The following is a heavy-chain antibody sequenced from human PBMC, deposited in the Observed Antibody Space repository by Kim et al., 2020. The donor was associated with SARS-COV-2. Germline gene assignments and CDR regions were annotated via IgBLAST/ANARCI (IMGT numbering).Heavy chain of an antibody. CDR3: ARSWGSSSSWYGNYYYGMDV. D-gene: IGHD6-13*01. J-gene: IGHJ6*02. CDR2: MNPNSGNT. CDR1: GYTFTSYD. Sequence: ASVKVSCKASGYTFTSYDINWVRQATGQGLEWMGWMNPNSGNTGYAQKFQGRVTMTRNTSISTAYMELSSLRSEDTAVYYCARSWGSSSSWYGNYYYGMDVWGQGTTVTVSS. V-gene: IGHV1-8*01.